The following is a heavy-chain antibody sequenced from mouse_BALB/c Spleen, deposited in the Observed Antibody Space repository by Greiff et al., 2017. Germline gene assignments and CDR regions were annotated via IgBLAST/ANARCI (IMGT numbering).Heavy chain of an antibody. D-gene: IGHD1-1*01. CDR1: GFSLTSYG. J-gene: IGHJ4*01. CDR2: IWRGGST. Sequence: QVQLQQSGPSLVQPSQSLSITCTVSGFSLTSYGVHWVRQSPGKGLEWLGVIWRGGSTDYNAAFMSRLSITKDNSKSQVFFKMNSLQADDTAIYYCAKNLGYYGSSYEGEAMDYWGQGTSVTVSS. CDR3: AKNLGYYGSSYEGEAMDY. V-gene: IGHV2-5-1*01.